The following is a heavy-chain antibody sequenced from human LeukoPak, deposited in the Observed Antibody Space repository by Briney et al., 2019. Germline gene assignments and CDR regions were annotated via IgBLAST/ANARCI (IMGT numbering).Heavy chain of an antibody. J-gene: IGHJ3*02. D-gene: IGHD1-26*01. V-gene: IGHV3-48*03. CDR3: AREYSGSYCAFDI. CDR2: ISSSGSTI. CDR1: GFTFSSYE. Sequence: GGSLRLSCAASGFTFSSYEMNWVRQAPGKGLEWVSYISSSGSTIYYADSVKGRFTISRDNAKNSLYLQMNNLRTEDTAVYYCAREYSGSYCAFDIWGQGTMVTVSS.